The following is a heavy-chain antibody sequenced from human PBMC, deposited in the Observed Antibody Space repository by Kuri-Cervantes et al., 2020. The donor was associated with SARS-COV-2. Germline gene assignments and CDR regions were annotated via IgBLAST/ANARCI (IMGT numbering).Heavy chain of an antibody. V-gene: IGHV3-30*18. Sequence: GGSLRLSCAASGFTFSSYGMHWVRQAPGKGLEWVAVISYDGSNKYYADSVKGRFTISRDNSKYTLYLQMNSLRAEDTAVYYCAKEEKVLRFLEWLGGMDVWGQGTTVTVSS. D-gene: IGHD3-3*01. CDR3: AKEEKVLRFLEWLGGMDV. J-gene: IGHJ6*02. CDR1: GFTFSSYG. CDR2: ISYDGSNK.